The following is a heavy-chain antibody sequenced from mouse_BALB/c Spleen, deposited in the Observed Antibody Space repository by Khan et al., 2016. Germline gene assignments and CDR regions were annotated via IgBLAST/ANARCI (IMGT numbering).Heavy chain of an antibody. D-gene: IGHD2-4*01. CDR2: INPSNGDT. V-gene: IGHV1S81*02. CDR1: GYTFTSYY. J-gene: IGHJ3*01. CDR3: TRAGYDYPVAY. Sequence: QVRLQQSGAELVKPGASVKLSCKASGYTFTSYYMYWVKQRPGQGLEWIGEINPSNGDTNFNERFKSKATLTVDKSSSTTYMQFSSLTSEDSAVYYGTRAGYDYPVAYWGQGTLVTVSA.